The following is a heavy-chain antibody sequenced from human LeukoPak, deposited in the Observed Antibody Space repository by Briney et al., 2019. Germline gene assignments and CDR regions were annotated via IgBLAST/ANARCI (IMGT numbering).Heavy chain of an antibody. CDR3: ARAPAAMCFDY. Sequence: KPSETLSLTCTVSGGSISSYYWSWIRQPPGKGLEGLGYFYYSGSNHYNPSLKSRVTISVDTSKNQFSLKLSSVTAADTAVYYCARAPAAMCFDYWGQGTLVTVSS. V-gene: IGHV4-59*08. J-gene: IGHJ4*02. CDR2: FYYSGSN. CDR1: GGSISSYY. D-gene: IGHD2-2*01.